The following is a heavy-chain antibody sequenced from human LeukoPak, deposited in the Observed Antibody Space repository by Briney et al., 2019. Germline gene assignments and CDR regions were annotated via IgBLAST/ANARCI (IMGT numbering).Heavy chain of an antibody. CDR1: GFTFSSYA. V-gene: IGHV3-64D*06. J-gene: IGHJ4*02. D-gene: IGHD5-18*01. CDR2: ISSNGGST. Sequence: GGSLRLSCSASGFTFSSYAMHWVRQAPGKDLEYVSAISSNGGSTYYADSVKGRFTISRDNSKNTLYLQMSSLRAEDTAVYYCVKEGYSYGSYFDYWGQGTLVTVSS. CDR3: VKEGYSYGSYFDY.